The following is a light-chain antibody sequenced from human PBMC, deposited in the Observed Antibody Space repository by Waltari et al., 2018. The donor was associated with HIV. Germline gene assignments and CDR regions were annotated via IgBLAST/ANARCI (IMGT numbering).Light chain of an antibody. CDR1: QNIIKY. Sequence: DINMTQSPSYLSASVGDRVTITCRASQNIIKYLNWYHQSPGKAPKLLIFHASARQNGVSSRFSGSGSGTEFTLSIAGLQPDDFGTYSCQQTFSPPRTFGPGT. CDR3: QQTFSPPRT. J-gene: IGKJ3*01. CDR2: HAS. V-gene: IGKV1-39*01.